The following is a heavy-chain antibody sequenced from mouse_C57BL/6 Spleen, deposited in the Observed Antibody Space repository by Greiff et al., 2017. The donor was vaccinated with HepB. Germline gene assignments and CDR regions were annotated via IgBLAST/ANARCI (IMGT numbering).Heavy chain of an antibody. D-gene: IGHD1-1*01. Sequence: QVQLQQPGAELVRPGSSVKLSCKASGYTFTSYWMHWVKQRPIQGLEWIGNIDPSDSETHYNQKFKDKATLTVDKSSSTAYMQLSSLTSEDSAVYYCARGKDYYGSSSEDWYFDVWGTGTTVTVSS. J-gene: IGHJ1*03. V-gene: IGHV1-52*01. CDR1: GYTFTSYW. CDR3: ARGKDYYGSSSEDWYFDV. CDR2: IDPSDSET.